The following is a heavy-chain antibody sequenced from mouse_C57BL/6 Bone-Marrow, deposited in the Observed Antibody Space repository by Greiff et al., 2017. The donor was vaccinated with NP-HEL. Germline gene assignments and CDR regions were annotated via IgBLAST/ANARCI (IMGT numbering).Heavy chain of an antibody. J-gene: IGHJ1*03. D-gene: IGHD1-1*01. Sequence: QVQLQQSGAELVKPGASVKLSCKASGYTFTEYTIHWVKQRSGQGLEWIGWFYPGSGSIKYNEKFKDKATLTADKSSSTVYMGLSSLTSEGSAVYFCSRHGDYFGCSYGYFDVWGTGTTVTVSS. V-gene: IGHV1-62-2*01. CDR3: SRHGDYFGCSYGYFDV. CDR2: FYPGSGSI. CDR1: GYTFTEYT.